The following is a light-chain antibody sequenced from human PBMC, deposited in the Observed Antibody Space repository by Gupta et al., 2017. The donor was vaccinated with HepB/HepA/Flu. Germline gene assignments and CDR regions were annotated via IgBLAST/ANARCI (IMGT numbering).Light chain of an antibody. V-gene: IGKV1-33*01. CDR1: QDISNY. J-gene: IGKJ5*01. Sequence: DIQMTQSPSSLSASVGDRVTITCQASQDISNYLNWYQQKPGKAPKLLIYDASNLEKGVPSRFSGSGSGTDFTFTISSLQPEDVATYYCQQYYTLPITFGQGTRMDIK. CDR2: DAS. CDR3: QQYYTLPIT.